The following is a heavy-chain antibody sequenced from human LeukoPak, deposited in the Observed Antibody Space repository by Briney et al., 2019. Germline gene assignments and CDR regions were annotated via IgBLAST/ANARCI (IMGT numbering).Heavy chain of an antibody. J-gene: IGHJ4*02. Sequence: GGSLRLSCAASGFTVSSNYMSWVRQAPGKGLEWVSVIYIDGSTYYADSVQGRFTISRDNSKNTLYLQMNSLRAEDTAVYYCATGGGITGTTYYWGQGTLVTVSS. CDR3: ATGGGITGTTYY. CDR1: GFTVSSNY. CDR2: IYIDGST. D-gene: IGHD1-7*01. V-gene: IGHV3-53*01.